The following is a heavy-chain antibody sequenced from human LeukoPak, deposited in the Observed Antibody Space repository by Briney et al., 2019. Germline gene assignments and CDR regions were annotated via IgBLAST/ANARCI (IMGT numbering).Heavy chain of an antibody. CDR3: ARMWYSSSAFDY. D-gene: IGHD6-6*01. J-gene: IGHJ4*02. CDR1: WFSLSTSRMC. CDR2: NGWDGDK. Sequence: SGPTLANPTHTLTLTCTFSWFSLSTSRMCGSWIRQPPRKALEGLARNGWDGDKHYSTSLKTRLTIFKDTSKNPVVLTMTAMDPVDTATYCCARMWYSSSAFDYWGQGTLVTVSS. V-gene: IGHV2-70*11.